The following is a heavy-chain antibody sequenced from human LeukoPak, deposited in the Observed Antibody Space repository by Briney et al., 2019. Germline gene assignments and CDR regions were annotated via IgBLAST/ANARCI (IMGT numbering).Heavy chain of an antibody. CDR2: INPNSGGT. D-gene: IGHD6-19*01. Sequence: ASVKVSCKASGYTFTGYYMHWVRQAPGQGLEWMGWINPNSGGTNYAQKFQGRVTMTRDTSISTAYMELSRLRSDDTAVHYCARAPLLSIAVAGYNWFDPWGQGTLVTVSS. J-gene: IGHJ5*02. CDR1: GYTFTGYY. CDR3: ARAPLLSIAVAGYNWFDP. V-gene: IGHV1-2*02.